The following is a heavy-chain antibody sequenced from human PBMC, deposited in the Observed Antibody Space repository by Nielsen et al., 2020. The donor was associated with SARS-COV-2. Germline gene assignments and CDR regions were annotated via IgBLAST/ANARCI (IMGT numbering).Heavy chain of an antibody. CDR1: GGSISSGGYY. J-gene: IGHJ4*02. CDR3: ARDRDNIGVFDY. CDR2: IYYSGST. D-gene: IGHD2-21*01. Sequence: SETLSLTCTVSGGSISSGGYYWSWIRQHPGKGLEWIGYIYYSGSTYYNPSLKSRVTISVDTSKNQFSLKLSSVTAADTAVYYCARDRDNIGVFDYWGQGTLVTIFS. V-gene: IGHV4-31*03.